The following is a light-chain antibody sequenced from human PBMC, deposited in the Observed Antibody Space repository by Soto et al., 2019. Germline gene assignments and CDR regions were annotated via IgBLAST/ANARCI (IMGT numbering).Light chain of an antibody. Sequence: QSALTQPASVSGSPGQSITISCTGTSSDVGGYNYVSWYQQHPGKAPKLMIYEVSHRPSGVSNRFSGSKAGNTASLTISGLQAEDEADYYCSSDTSSSTVVFGGGTELTVL. J-gene: IGLJ2*01. V-gene: IGLV2-14*01. CDR2: EVS. CDR1: SSDVGGYNY. CDR3: SSDTSSSTVV.